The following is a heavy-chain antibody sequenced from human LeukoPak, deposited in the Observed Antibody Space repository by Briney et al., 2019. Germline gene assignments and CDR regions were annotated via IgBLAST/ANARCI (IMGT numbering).Heavy chain of an antibody. CDR3: ARLVVPAAMGHGLDY. J-gene: IGHJ4*02. V-gene: IGHV4-39*01. CDR1: GGSISSSSYY. D-gene: IGHD2-2*01. CDR2: IYYSGTT. Sequence: SETLSLTCTVSGGSISSSSYYWGWIRQPPGKGLEWIGTIYYSGTTYYNPSLKSRVTISVDTSKNQFSLKLSSVTAADTAVYYCARLVVPAAMGHGLDYWGQGTMVTVSS.